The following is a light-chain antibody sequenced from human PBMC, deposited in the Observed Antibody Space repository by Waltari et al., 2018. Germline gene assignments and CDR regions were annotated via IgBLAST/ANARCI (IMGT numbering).Light chain of an antibody. CDR1: SSDVGSYNY. J-gene: IGLJ1*01. Sequence: QSALTQPASVSGSRGQSITISCTGTSSDVGSYNYVSWYQQHPGKAPKLMIYDVSKRASWVSNRSSGSKPCNTASLTTSGLQAEYEADYYGTSYTSSNTYVFGTGTKVTVL. CDR3: TSYTSSNTYV. CDR2: DVS. V-gene: IGLV2-14*01.